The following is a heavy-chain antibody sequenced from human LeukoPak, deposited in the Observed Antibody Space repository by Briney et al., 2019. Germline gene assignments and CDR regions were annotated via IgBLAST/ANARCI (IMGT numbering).Heavy chain of an antibody. V-gene: IGHV4-34*01. CDR2: THHSGGT. CDR3: ARHNGWAFDI. Sequence: ASETLSLTCAVYGGSFSGWWSWIRQPPGKGLEWIGETHHSGGTKYNPSLRSLDTISVDTSKRQISLKMTSVTAADTAIYYCARHNGWAFDIWGQGTVVTVSS. D-gene: IGHD2-15*01. J-gene: IGHJ3*02. CDR1: GGSFSGW.